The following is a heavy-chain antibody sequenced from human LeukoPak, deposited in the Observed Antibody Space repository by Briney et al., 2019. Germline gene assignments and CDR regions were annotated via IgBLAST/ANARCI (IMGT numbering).Heavy chain of an antibody. CDR1: GYNFIDNY. D-gene: IGHD3-10*01. CDR3: ARDAEDGYNWFDP. V-gene: IGHV1-2*02. Sequence: ASVKVSCKTSGYNFIDNYIHWVRQAPGRGLEWLGWIIPNSGGTNYAQKFQGRVTMTRDTSINTAYMDLRGLTFNDTAVYYCARDAEDGYNWFDPWGQGTQVTVSS. CDR2: IIPNSGGT. J-gene: IGHJ5*02.